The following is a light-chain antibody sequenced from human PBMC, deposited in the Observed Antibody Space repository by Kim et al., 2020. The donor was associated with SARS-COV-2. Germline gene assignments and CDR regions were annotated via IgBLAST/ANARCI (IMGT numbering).Light chain of an antibody. Sequence: SYELTQPPSLPVSPGQTTNITCSGNNLGNKYASWYQQRPGQSPLLIIYQDIERPSGIPGRFSGSNSGNTATLTISGTQAMDEADFYCQAWDRNSGIVFGGGTQLTVL. J-gene: IGLJ2*01. CDR1: NLGNKY. CDR2: QDI. V-gene: IGLV3-1*01. CDR3: QAWDRNSGIV.